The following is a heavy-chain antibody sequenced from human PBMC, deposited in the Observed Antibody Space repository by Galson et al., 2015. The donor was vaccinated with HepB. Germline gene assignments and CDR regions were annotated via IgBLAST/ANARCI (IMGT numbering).Heavy chain of an antibody. D-gene: IGHD2/OR15-2a*01. CDR3: ATSSRHLSMAGMDV. CDR1: GFTISSYD. CDR2: IGTAGDT. Sequence: SLRLSCAASGFTISSYDMHWVRQGTGKGLEWVSGIGTAGDTYYPGSVKGRFTISRENAKNSLYLQMNSLRVGDTAVYYCATSSRHLSMAGMDVWGQGTTVTVSS. J-gene: IGHJ6*02. V-gene: IGHV3-13*01.